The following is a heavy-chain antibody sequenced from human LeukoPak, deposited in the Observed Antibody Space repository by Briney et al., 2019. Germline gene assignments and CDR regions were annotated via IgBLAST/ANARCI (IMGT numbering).Heavy chain of an antibody. Sequence: GGSLRLSCAASGFTFSSYWMHRVRQAPGKGLVWVSRINSDGSSTNYADSVKGRFTISRDNAKNTLYLQMNSLRAEDTAVYYCARGGGRYYDSSGYSYWGQGSLVTVSS. D-gene: IGHD3-22*01. CDR1: GFTFSSYW. CDR3: ARGGGRYYDSSGYSY. J-gene: IGHJ4*02. CDR2: INSDGSST. V-gene: IGHV3-74*01.